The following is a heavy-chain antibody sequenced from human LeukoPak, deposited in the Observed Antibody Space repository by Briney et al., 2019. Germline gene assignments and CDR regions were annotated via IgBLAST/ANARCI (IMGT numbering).Heavy chain of an antibody. CDR3: ARLAYCGGDCYRTTRGYFQH. CDR1: GCIFTSYW. Sequence: GGSLKISWKGSGCIFTSYWIGWVRQMPGKGLEWMGIIYPGDSDTRYSPSFQGQVTISADKSISTAYLQWSSLKASDTAMYYCARLAYCGGDCYRTTRGYFQHWGQGTLVTVSS. D-gene: IGHD2-21*02. J-gene: IGHJ1*01. CDR2: IYPGDSDT. V-gene: IGHV5-51*01.